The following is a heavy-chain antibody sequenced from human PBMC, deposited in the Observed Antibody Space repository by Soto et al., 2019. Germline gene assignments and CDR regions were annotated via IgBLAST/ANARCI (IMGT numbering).Heavy chain of an antibody. V-gene: IGHV5-51*01. Sequence: GESLKISCKGSGYSFSRYWIGWERQMPGKGLEWMGIIYPGDSDTRYSPSFQGQVTISADKSISTAYLQWSSLKASDTAMYYCARPGGWLRLPPYYWVQGTLVTVSS. CDR3: ARPGGWLRLPPYY. CDR2: IYPGDSDT. CDR1: GYSFSRYW. J-gene: IGHJ4*02. D-gene: IGHD5-12*01.